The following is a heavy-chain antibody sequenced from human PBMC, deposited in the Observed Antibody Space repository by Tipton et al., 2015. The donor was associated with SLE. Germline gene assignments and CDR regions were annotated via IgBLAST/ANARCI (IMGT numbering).Heavy chain of an antibody. Sequence: TLSLTCAVYGGSFRGYYWSWIRQPPRKGLEWIGEINHSGSTNYNPSLKSRVTLSVDTSKNQFPLKLSSVTAADTAVYYCEVWKYAFDIWGQGTMVTVSS. D-gene: IGHD1-1*01. CDR1: GGSFRGYY. V-gene: IGHV4-34*01. J-gene: IGHJ3*02. CDR3: EVWKYAFDI. CDR2: INHSGST.